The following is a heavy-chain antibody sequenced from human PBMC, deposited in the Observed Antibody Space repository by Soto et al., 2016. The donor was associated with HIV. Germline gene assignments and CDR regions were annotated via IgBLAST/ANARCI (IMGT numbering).Heavy chain of an antibody. V-gene: IGHV3-73*01. CDR3: ARDPYYHYMDV. CDR1: GSIFSDSA. Sequence: EVQLVESGGGLVQPGGPVKPTPAQPLGSIFSDSAIHWVRQAPGKGLEWVGHIRTKGNNYATAFSASVKGRFTISRDDPKNTAYLQMNSLKTEDTAVYYCARDPYYHYMDVWGKGTTITVSS. J-gene: IGHJ6*03. CDR2: IRTKGNNYAT.